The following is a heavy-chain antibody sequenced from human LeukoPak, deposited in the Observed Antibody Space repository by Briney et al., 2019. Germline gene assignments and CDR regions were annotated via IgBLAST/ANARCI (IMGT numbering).Heavy chain of an antibody. Sequence: GGSLRLSCAASGFTFSSYAMHWVRQAPGKGLEWVAVISYDGSNKYYADSVKGRFTISRDNSKNTLYLQMNSLRAEDTAVYYCAKVLNPGCSSTSCYKGRTEYFQHWGQGTLVTVSS. CDR1: GFTFSSYA. D-gene: IGHD2-2*02. V-gene: IGHV3-30-3*01. CDR3: AKVLNPGCSSTSCYKGRTEYFQH. CDR2: ISYDGSNK. J-gene: IGHJ1*01.